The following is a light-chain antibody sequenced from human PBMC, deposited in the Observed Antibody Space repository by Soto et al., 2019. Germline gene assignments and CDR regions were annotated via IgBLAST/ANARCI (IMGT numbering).Light chain of an antibody. CDR3: QQSYSTPYT. J-gene: IGKJ2*01. V-gene: IGKV1-39*01. Sequence: DIQMTQSPSSLSASVGDRVTITCRASQTIGRKLNWYQQRPGKAPHVVIFATSSLQSGVPSRFSGCGSGTDFTLTIHSLQPEDFATYFCQQSYSTPYTFGQGTKLEI. CDR2: ATS. CDR1: QTIGRK.